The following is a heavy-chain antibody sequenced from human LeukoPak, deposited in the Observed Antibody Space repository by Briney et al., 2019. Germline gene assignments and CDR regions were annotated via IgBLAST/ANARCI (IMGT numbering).Heavy chain of an antibody. CDR2: IRYDGSNK. D-gene: IGHD5-12*01. J-gene: IGHJ4*02. V-gene: IGHV3-30*02. CDR3: AKVLYSGYDSLGY. Sequence: GGSLRLSCAASGFTFSSYGMHWVRQAPGKGLEWVAFIRYDGSNKYYADSVKGRFTISRDNSKNTLYLQMHSLRAEDTAVYYCAKVLYSGYDSLGYWGQGTLVTVSS. CDR1: GFTFSSYG.